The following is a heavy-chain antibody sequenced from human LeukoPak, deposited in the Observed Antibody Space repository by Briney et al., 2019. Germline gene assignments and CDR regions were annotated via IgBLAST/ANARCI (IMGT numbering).Heavy chain of an antibody. CDR2: IYYSGSS. V-gene: IGHV4-39*01. CDR3: ARFAGGQQLVFDY. Sequence: PSETLSLTCTVSGGSISSSSYYWGWIRQPPGKGLEWIGSIYYSGSSYYTPSLKSRLTISVDTSKDQFSLKLTSVTAADTAVYYCARFAGGQQLVFDYWGQGTLVTVSS. D-gene: IGHD6-13*01. J-gene: IGHJ4*02. CDR1: GGSISSSSYY.